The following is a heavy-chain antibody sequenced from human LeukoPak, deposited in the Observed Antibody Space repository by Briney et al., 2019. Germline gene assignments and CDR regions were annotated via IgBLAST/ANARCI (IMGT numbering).Heavy chain of an antibody. V-gene: IGHV3-73*01. CDR1: GFTFSAST. Sequence: GGSLRLSCAASGFTFSASTMHWVRQASGKGLEWVGRIRSRANSYATAYAASVQGRFTISRDDSKNTAFLQMNSLKVEDTAVYYCTRHDTYIIAVAAKIDWGQGTMVIVSS. J-gene: IGHJ3*01. CDR3: TRHDTYIIAVAAKID. CDR2: IRSRANSYAT. D-gene: IGHD6-19*01.